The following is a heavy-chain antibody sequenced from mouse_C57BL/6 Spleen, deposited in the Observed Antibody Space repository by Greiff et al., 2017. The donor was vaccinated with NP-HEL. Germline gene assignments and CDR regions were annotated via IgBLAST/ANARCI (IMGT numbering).Heavy chain of an antibody. CDR2: IYPGDGDT. Sequence: VQLQESGPELVKPGASVKISCKASGYAFSSSWLNWVKQRPGKGLEWIGRIYPGDGDTNYNGKFKGTATLTADKSSSTAYMQLSSLTSEDSAVYFCARGRFAMDYWGQGTSVTVSS. CDR1: GYAFSSSW. V-gene: IGHV1-82*01. J-gene: IGHJ4*01. CDR3: ARGRFAMDY. D-gene: IGHD1-1*01.